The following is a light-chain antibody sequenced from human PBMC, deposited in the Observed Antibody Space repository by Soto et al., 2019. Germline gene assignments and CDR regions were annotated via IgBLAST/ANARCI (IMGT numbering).Light chain of an antibody. CDR2: GAS. V-gene: IGKV3-20*01. Sequence: IVLTHSPGTLSLSPGERAALSCRASQSVTRTYLAWYQQRPGQAPRLLIYGASSRATGIPDRFSGSGSGTDFSLTISRLEPEDFAVYYCQQYGSSPLTFGQGTKVDI. J-gene: IGKJ1*01. CDR1: QSVTRTY. CDR3: QQYGSSPLT.